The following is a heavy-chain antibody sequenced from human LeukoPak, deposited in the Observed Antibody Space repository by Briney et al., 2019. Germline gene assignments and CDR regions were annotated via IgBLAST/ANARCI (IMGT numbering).Heavy chain of an antibody. V-gene: IGHV1-2*02. D-gene: IGHD4-17*01. CDR1: GYTFTGYY. J-gene: IGHJ5*02. CDR3: ARDSSTVTTQDWFDP. CDR2: INPNSSGT. Sequence: ASVKVSCKASGYTFTGYYMHWVRQAPGQGLEWMGWINPNSSGTNYAQKFQGRVTMTRDTSISTAYMELSRLRSDDTAVYYCARDSSTVTTQDWFDPWGQGTLVTVSS.